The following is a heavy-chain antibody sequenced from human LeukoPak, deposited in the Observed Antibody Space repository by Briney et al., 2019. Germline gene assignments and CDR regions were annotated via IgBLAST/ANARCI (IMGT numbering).Heavy chain of an antibody. CDR1: GFTFSSYA. D-gene: IGHD2-21*02. V-gene: IGHV3-30-3*01. CDR3: ARDWLGYCGGDCYSAIDY. CDR2: ISYDGSNK. Sequence: GGSLRLSCAASGFTFSSYAMHWVRQAPGKGLEWVAVISYDGSNKYYADSVKGRFTISRDNSKNTLYLQMNSLRAEDTAVYYCARDWLGYCGGDCYSAIDYWGQGTLVTVSS. J-gene: IGHJ4*02.